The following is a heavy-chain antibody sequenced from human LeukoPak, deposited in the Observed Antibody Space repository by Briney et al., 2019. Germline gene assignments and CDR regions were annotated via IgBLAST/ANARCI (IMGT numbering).Heavy chain of an antibody. CDR3: ARDSADCSGGSCYSAEYFQH. CDR1: GGTFSSYA. D-gene: IGHD2-15*01. V-gene: IGHV1-69*10. Sequence: SVKVSCKASGGTFSSYAISWVRQAPGQGLEWMGGIIPILGTANYAQKLQGRVTMTTDTSTSTAYMELRSLRSDDTAVYYCARDSADCSGGSCYSAEYFQHWGQGTLVTVSS. CDR2: IIPILGTA. J-gene: IGHJ1*01.